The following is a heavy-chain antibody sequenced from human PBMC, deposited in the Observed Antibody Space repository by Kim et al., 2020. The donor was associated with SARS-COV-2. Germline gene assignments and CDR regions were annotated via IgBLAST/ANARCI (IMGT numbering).Heavy chain of an antibody. CDR1: GFTFSSYG. Sequence: GGSLRLSCAASGFTFSSYGMHWVRQAPGKGLEWVAVISYDGSNKYYADSVKGRFTISRDNSKNTLYLQMNSLRAEDTAVYYCAKGLAHPDYWGQGTLVTVSS. CDR3: AKGLAHPDY. V-gene: IGHV3-30*18. D-gene: IGHD3-3*02. J-gene: IGHJ4*02. CDR2: ISYDGSNK.